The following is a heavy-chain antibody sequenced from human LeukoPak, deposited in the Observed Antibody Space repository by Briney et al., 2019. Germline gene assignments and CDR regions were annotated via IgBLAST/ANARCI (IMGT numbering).Heavy chain of an antibody. J-gene: IGHJ4*02. CDR1: GFTFSIYS. D-gene: IGHD3-22*01. CDR3: ARDGYYYDRSGYYYYFFDY. Sequence: GGSLRLSCAASGFTFSIYSMNWVRQAPGKGLEWISYISSSSDLIYYADSVKGRFTISRDNAKNSLYLQMNSLRAEDTAVYYCARDGYYYDRSGYYYYFFDYWGQGTLVTVSS. CDR2: ISSSSDLI. V-gene: IGHV3-48*01.